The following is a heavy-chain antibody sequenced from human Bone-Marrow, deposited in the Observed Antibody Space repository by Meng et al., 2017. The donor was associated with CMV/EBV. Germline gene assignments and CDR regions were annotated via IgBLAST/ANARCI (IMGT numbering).Heavy chain of an antibody. Sequence: SVKVSCKASGGTFSSYAISWVRQAPGQGLEWMGGIIPIFGTANYAQKFQGRVTITTDESTSTAYMELSSLRAEDTAVYYCAREQSGSYGLDVWGQGTTVTVSS. CDR2: IIPIFGTA. CDR3: AREQSGSYGLDV. D-gene: IGHD1-26*01. CDR1: GGTFSSYA. V-gene: IGHV1-69*05. J-gene: IGHJ6*02.